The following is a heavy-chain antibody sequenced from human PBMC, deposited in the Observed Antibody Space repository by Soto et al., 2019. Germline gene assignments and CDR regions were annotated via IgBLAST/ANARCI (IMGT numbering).Heavy chain of an antibody. CDR1: GGSISGSY. V-gene: IGHV4-59*01. Sequence: PSETLSLTCSVSGGSISGSYWSWIRQSPGEGLEWLGYVYYTGSTNYSPSLRSRASISVDTSKNEFSLRLSSVTAADTAVYFCARSVAVPGAHIDYWGQGTQVTVSS. CDR2: VYYTGST. J-gene: IGHJ4*02. CDR3: ARSVAVPGAHIDY. D-gene: IGHD6-19*01.